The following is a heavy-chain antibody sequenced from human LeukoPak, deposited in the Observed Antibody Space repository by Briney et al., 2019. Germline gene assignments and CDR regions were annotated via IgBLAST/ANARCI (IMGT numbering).Heavy chain of an antibody. CDR2: IYPGDSDT. Sequence: GESLKISCKGSGYSFTSYWIGWVRQMPGKGLEWMGIIYPGDSDTRYSPSFQGQVTISADKSISTAYLQWSSLKASDTAMYYCARHGNGYYYYYGMDVWGQGTTVTVPS. J-gene: IGHJ6*02. D-gene: IGHD1-26*01. CDR1: GYSFTSYW. CDR3: ARHGNGYYYYYGMDV. V-gene: IGHV5-51*01.